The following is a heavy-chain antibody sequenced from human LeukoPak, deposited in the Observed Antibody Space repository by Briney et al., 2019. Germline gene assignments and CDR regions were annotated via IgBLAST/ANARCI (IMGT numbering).Heavy chain of an antibody. Sequence: SETLSLTCIVSGDSISSSSYFWGWIRQPPGKGLEWIGSIYYSGSTFYNPSLKSRLTITVDTFKNQFSLKLSSVTAVDTAVYYCAKYIGDDLSVDSWGQGTLVTVSS. V-gene: IGHV4-39*07. CDR1: GDSISSSSYF. CDR3: AKYIGDDLSVDS. D-gene: IGHD5-12*01. J-gene: IGHJ4*02. CDR2: IYYSGST.